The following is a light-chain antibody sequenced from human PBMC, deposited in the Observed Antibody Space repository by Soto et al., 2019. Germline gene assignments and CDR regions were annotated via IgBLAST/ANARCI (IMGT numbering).Light chain of an antibody. CDR3: QQYGSSPRT. J-gene: IGKJ1*01. CDR2: DAS. Sequence: ETLSTQYTGALSLSPGVRSTHSCRARQSGISSYLAWYQQKPGQAPRLLIYDASSRATGIPDRCSGRGAGTDFTLTISRLEPEDFAVYYCQQYGSSPRTFGQGTKVDI. V-gene: IGKV3-20*01. CDR1: QSGISSY.